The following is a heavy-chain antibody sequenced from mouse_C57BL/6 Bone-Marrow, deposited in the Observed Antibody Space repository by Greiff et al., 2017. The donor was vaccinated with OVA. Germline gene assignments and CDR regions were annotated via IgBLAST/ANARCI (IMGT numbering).Heavy chain of an antibody. CDR1: GYAFSSSW. J-gene: IGHJ4*01. CDR2: IYPGDGDT. D-gene: IGHD1-1*01. CDR3: ARARITTVVADYAMDY. V-gene: IGHV1-82*01. Sequence: VKLMESGPELVKPGASVKISCKASGYAFSSSWMNWVKQRPGKGLEWIGRIYPGDGDTNYNGKFKGKATLTADKSSSTAYMQLSSLTSEDSAVYFCARARITTVVADYAMDYWGQGTSVTVSS.